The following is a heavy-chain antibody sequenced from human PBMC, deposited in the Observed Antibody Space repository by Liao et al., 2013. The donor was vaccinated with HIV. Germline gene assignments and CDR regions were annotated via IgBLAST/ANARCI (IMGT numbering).Heavy chain of an antibody. CDR2: IIHSGSA. CDR3: ARSSLLVRWFDP. J-gene: IGHJ5*02. Sequence: QLQLQESGPGLLKPSETLSLTCDVFGGSISSSDYYWSWIRQPPGKGLEWIGEIIHSGSANYNPSLRDRVTISVDTSKNQFSLRVRSVTAADTAVYYCARSSLLVRWFDPWGQGTLVTVSS. CDR1: GGSISSSDYY. V-gene: IGHV4-39*07.